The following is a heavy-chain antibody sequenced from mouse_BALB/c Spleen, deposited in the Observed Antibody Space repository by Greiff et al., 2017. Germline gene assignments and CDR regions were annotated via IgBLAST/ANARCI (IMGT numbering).Heavy chain of an antibody. J-gene: IGHJ2*01. CDR1: GYAFTNYL. V-gene: IGHV1-54*01. CDR2: INPGSGGT. Sequence: VKLQESGAELVRPGTSVKVSCKASGYAFTNYLIEWVKQRPGQGLEWIGVINPGSGGTNYNEKFKGKATLTADKSSSTAYMQLSSLTSDDSAVYFCAVITTVVRGYYFDYWGQGTTLTVSS. D-gene: IGHD1-1*01. CDR3: AVITTVVRGYYFDY.